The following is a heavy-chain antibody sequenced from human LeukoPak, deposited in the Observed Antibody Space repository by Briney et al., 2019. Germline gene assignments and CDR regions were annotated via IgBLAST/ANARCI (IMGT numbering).Heavy chain of an antibody. D-gene: IGHD6-19*01. J-gene: IGHJ6*03. V-gene: IGHV3-30*02. CDR1: GFTFSSYG. CDR3: ATSGWHAPYYYYYYMDV. Sequence: PGGSLRLSCAASGFTFSSYGMNWVRQAPGKGLEWVAFIRYDGSNKYYADSVKGRFTISRDNSKNTLYLQMNSLRAEGTAVYYCATSGWHAPYYYYYYMDVWGKGTTVTISS. CDR2: IRYDGSNK.